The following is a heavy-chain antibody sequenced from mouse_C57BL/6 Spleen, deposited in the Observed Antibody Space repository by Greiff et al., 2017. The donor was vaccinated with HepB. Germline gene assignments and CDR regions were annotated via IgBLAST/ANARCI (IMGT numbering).Heavy chain of an antibody. V-gene: IGHV1-81*01. CDR3: ARSEDWDYYAMDY. Sequence: VKLQESGAELARPGASVKLSCKASGYTFTSYGISWVKQRTGQGLEWIGEIYPRSGNTYYNEKFKGKATLTADKSSSTAYMELRSLTSEDSAVYFCARSEDWDYYAMDYWGQGTSVTVSS. CDR2: IYPRSGNT. CDR1: GYTFTSYG. D-gene: IGHD4-1*01. J-gene: IGHJ4*01.